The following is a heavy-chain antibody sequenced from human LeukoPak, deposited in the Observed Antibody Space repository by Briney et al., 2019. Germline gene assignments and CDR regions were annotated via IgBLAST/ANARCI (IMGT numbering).Heavy chain of an antibody. Sequence: SQTLSLTCAISGDSVSSINGAWNWIRQSPSRGLEWLGRTYYRSKWYNDYAVSMRGRITINPDTSKNQFSLQLSSVTPEDTAVYYCAGDVGTSGWYTFDYWGQGTLVSVSS. V-gene: IGHV6-1*01. CDR3: AGDVGTSGWYTFDY. D-gene: IGHD6-19*01. J-gene: IGHJ4*02. CDR1: GDSVSSINGA. CDR2: TYYRSKWYN.